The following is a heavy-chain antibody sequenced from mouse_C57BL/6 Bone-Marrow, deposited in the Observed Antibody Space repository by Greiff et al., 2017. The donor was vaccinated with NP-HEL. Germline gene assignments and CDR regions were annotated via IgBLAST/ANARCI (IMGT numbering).Heavy chain of an antibody. CDR1: GFSFTSYG. J-gene: IGHJ4*01. CDR2: FWRGGST. V-gene: IGHV2-5*01. CDR3: AKVDGYYDYSMDY. D-gene: IGHD2-3*01. Sequence: QVQLQQSGPGLVQPSQSLSLPCTVSGFSFTSYGVHWVRQSPGQGLEWLGAFWRGGSTDYNAAFMFSLILTKDDSNSHVFFKRNSLQADDTAIYYCAKVDGYYDYSMDYWGQGTSVTVSS.